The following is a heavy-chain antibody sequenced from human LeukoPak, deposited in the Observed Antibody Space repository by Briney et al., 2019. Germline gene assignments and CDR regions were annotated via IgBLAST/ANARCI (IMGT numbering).Heavy chain of an antibody. CDR2: IRSSSSYI. D-gene: IGHD6-19*01. J-gene: IGHJ4*02. CDR1: GFTFSSYS. V-gene: IGHV3-21*01. Sequence: PGGSLRLSCAASGFTFSSYSMNWVRQAPGKGLEWVLFIRSSSSYIYYADSVKGRFTISRDNAKNSLYLQMNSLRAEDTAVYYCARPGIAVAGEFFDYWGQGTLVTVSS. CDR3: ARPGIAVAGEFFDY.